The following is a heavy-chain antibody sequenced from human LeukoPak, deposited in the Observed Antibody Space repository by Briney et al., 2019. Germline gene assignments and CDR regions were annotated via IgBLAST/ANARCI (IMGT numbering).Heavy chain of an antibody. CDR2: IIPIFGTA. CDR3: ASSTQYYYDSSGYFDY. D-gene: IGHD3-22*01. CDR1: GGTFSSYA. J-gene: IGHJ4*02. V-gene: IGHV1-69*13. Sequence: ASVKVSCKASGGTFSSYAISWVRQAPGQGLEWMGGIIPIFGTANYAQKFQGRVTITADESTSTAYMELSSLRSEDTAVYYCASSTQYYYDSSGYFDYWGQGTLVTVSS.